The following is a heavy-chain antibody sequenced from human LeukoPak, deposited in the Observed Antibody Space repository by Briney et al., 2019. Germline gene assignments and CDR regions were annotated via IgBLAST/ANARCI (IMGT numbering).Heavy chain of an antibody. CDR2: ISSSSSYI. CDR3: ARDLGSSYSFGIDY. Sequence: PGGSLRLSCAASGFTFSSYSMNWVRQAPGKGLEWVSSISSSSSYIYYADSVKGRFTISRDNAKNSLYLQMNSLRAEDTAVYYCARDLGSSYSFGIDYWGQGTLVTVSS. J-gene: IGHJ4*02. CDR1: GFTFSSYS. D-gene: IGHD2-15*01. V-gene: IGHV3-21*01.